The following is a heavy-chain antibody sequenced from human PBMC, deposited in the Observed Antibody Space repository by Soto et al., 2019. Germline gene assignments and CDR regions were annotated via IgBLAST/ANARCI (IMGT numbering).Heavy chain of an antibody. J-gene: IGHJ6*02. V-gene: IGHV3-53*01. CDR2: IYSGGST. D-gene: IGHD3-3*01. CDR1: GFTVSSNY. CDR3: AREAMEWLTGYYYYGMDV. Sequence: EVQLVESGGGLIQPGGSLRLSCAASGFTVSSNYMSWVRQAPGKGLEWVSVIYSGGSTYYADSVKGRFTISRDNSKNTLYLQMNSLRAEDTAVYYCAREAMEWLTGYYYYGMDVWGQGTTVTVSS.